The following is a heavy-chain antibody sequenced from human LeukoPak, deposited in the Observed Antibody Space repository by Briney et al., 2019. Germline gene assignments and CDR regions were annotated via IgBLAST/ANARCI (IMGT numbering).Heavy chain of an antibody. CDR1: GYTFTGYY. CDR2: INPNSGGT. J-gene: IGHJ3*02. D-gene: IGHD2-2*01. CDR3: AREGTYCSSTSCRGSHDAFDI. Sequence: GASVKVSCKASGYTFTGYYMHWVRQAPGQGLEWMGWINPNSGGTNYAQKFQGRVTMTRDTSISTAYMELSRLRSDDTAVYYCAREGTYCSSTSCRGSHDAFDIWGQGTMVTVSS. V-gene: IGHV1-2*02.